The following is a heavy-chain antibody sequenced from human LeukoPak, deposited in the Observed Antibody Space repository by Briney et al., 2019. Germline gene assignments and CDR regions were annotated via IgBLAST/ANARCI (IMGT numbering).Heavy chain of an antibody. J-gene: IGHJ4*02. V-gene: IGHV3-7*04. CDR2: IKQDGSEK. D-gene: IGHD3-16*01. CDR1: GGSVSSGSYY. CDR3: AREPRGLRFDY. Sequence: PSETLSLTCTVSGGSVSSGSYYWSWVRQAPGKGLEWVANIKQDGSEKYYVDSVKGRFTISRDNAKNSLYLQMNSLRAEDTAVYYCAREPRGLRFDYWGQGTLVTVSS.